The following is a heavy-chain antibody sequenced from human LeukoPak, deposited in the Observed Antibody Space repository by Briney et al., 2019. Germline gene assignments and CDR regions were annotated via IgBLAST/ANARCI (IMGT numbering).Heavy chain of an antibody. V-gene: IGHV1-18*01. J-gene: IGHJ6*02. CDR3: ARMGSSVSKTYYYYYGTYV. CDR2: ISAYNGNT. Sequence: ASVKVSCKASGCTFTSYGISWVRQAPGQGLEWMGWISAYNGNTNYAQKLQGRVTMTTDTSTSTAYMELRSLRSDDTAVYYCARMGSSVSKTYYYYYGTYVWGQGTTVTVSS. D-gene: IGHD2-2*01. CDR1: GCTFTSYG.